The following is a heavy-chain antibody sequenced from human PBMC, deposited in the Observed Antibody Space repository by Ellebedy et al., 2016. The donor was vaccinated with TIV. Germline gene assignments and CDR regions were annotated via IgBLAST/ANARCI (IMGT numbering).Heavy chain of an antibody. CDR2: IWYDGSNE. Sequence: GESLKISCAASGFTFSSYGMHWVRQAPGKGLEWVAVIWYDGSNEYYADSVKGRFTISRDNSKNTLYLQMNSLRAEDTAVYYCTRGNPPGSPLDYWGQGTLVTVSS. CDR3: TRGNPPGSPLDY. CDR1: GFTFSSYG. D-gene: IGHD1-14*01. V-gene: IGHV3-33*01. J-gene: IGHJ4*02.